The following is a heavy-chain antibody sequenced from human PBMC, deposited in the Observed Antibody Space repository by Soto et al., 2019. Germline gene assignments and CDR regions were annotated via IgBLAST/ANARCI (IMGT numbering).Heavy chain of an antibody. CDR2: FYYSGST. CDR3: ARHYGSGTRLDGFDI. V-gene: IGHV4-59*01. J-gene: IGHJ3*02. CDR1: GGSIRSYY. Sequence: SGTLSLTCTVSGGSIRSYYWSWIRQPPGKGLEWIGHFYYSGSTNYNPSLKSRVTISVDTPMNQFSLQLSSVTAADTALYYCARHYGSGTRLDGFDIWGQGTMVTVSS. D-gene: IGHD3-10*01.